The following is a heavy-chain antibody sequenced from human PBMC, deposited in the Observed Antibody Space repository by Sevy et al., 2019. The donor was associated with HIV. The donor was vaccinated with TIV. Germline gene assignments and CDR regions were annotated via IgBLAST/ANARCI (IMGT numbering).Heavy chain of an antibody. Sequence: SETLSLTCTVSGDSISGYYWSWIRQPPGKGLEWIGYIYYSGRTNYNPSLKSRVTISEDRSKNQLSRKLTSVTAADTAVYYCARQFQEYYYGVDVWGQGTMVTVSS. CDR3: ARQFQEYYYGVDV. D-gene: IGHD6-6*01. V-gene: IGHV4-59*01. CDR2: IYYSGRT. J-gene: IGHJ6*02. CDR1: GDSISGYY.